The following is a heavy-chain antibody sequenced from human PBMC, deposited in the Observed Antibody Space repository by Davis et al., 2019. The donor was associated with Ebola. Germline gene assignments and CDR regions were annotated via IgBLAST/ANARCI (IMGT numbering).Heavy chain of an antibody. V-gene: IGHV3-7*01. D-gene: IGHD1-26*01. CDR2: IRQDGSEE. Sequence: GGSLRLSCAASGFTFSSYWMSWVRQAPGEGLEWVANIRQDGSEEYYMDSVKGRFTISRDNAKNSLYLQMDSLRAEDTAVYYCARTPLVSFGMDVWGQGTTVTVYS. CDR3: ARTPLVSFGMDV. J-gene: IGHJ6*02. CDR1: GFTFSSYW.